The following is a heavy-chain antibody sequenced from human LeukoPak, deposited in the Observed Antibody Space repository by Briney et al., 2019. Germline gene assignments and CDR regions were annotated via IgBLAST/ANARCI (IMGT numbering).Heavy chain of an antibody. J-gene: IGHJ4*02. V-gene: IGHV3-21*05. CDR1: GFTFSSYE. D-gene: IGHD2-15*01. Sequence: GGSLRLSCAASGFTFSSYEMNWVRQAPGKGLEWVSYISSSSSYIYYADSVKGRFTISRDNAKNSLYLQMNSLRAEDTAVYYCARGVSGGSGIRLGYWGQGTLVTVSS. CDR3: ARGVSGGSGIRLGY. CDR2: ISSSSSYI.